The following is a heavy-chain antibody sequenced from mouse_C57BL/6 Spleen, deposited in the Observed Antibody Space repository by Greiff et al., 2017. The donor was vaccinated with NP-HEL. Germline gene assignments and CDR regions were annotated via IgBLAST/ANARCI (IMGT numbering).Heavy chain of an antibody. D-gene: IGHD4-1*01. V-gene: IGHV1-64*01. Sequence: QVQLKQPGAELVKPGASVKLSCKASGYTFTSYWMHWVKQRPGQGLEWIGMIHPNSGSTNYNEKFKSKATLTVDKSSSTAYMQLSSLTSEDSAVYYCARWDEGYAMDYWGQGTSVTVSS. CDR3: ARWDEGYAMDY. CDR1: GYTFTSYW. CDR2: IHPNSGST. J-gene: IGHJ4*01.